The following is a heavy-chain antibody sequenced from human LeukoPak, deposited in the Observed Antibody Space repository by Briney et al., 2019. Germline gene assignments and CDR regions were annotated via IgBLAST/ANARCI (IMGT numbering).Heavy chain of an antibody. CDR3: ARGYSSGWYRSQTFDY. V-gene: IGHV3-74*01. D-gene: IGHD6-19*01. CDR2: IYNDGSST. J-gene: IGHJ4*02. Sequence: GGSLRLSCAASGFTFSNYWMHWVRQAPGRGLVWVSRIYNDGSSTSYADSVKGRFTISRDNAKSTLYLQMNSLRAEDTAVYYCARGYSSGWYRSQTFDYWGQGTLVTVSS. CDR1: GFTFSNYW.